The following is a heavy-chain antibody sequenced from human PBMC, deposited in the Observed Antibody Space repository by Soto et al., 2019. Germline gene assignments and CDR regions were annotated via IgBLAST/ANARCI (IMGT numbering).Heavy chain of an antibody. CDR1: GYNFTNFG. J-gene: IGHJ3*02. V-gene: IGHV1-18*01. Sequence: ASVKVSFKASGYNFTNFGINWLRKAPGQGLEWAGWISPYSGNTNYAQKFRGRVTMTTDATTAYMELRSLRSDDAAVYYCAKLATYSTISPFDIWGQGTMVTVSS. CDR2: ISPYSGNT. D-gene: IGHD1-26*01. CDR3: AKLATYSTISPFDI.